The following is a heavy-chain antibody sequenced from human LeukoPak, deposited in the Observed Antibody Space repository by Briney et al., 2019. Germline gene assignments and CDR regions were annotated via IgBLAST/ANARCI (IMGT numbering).Heavy chain of an antibody. J-gene: IGHJ4*02. CDR1: GFAVSSYV. Sequence: GGSLRLSCEVSGFAVSSYVMSWARQAPGNGLAWVSAMPSSGFTTSYADSVMGRFHITSDNYKNKLNLQLSSLRLEDTDVYYCAKGDDFLADYRSRFDYWGQGTLVTVSS. D-gene: IGHD3-9*01. CDR3: AKGDDFLADYRSRFDY. V-gene: IGHV3-23*01. CDR2: MPSSGFTT.